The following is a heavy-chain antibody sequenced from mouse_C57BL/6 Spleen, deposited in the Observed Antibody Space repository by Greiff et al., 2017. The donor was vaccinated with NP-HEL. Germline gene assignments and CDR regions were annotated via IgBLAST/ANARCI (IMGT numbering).Heavy chain of an antibody. CDR3: ATYYSNYEGCAY. CDR1: GYTFTSYW. D-gene: IGHD2-5*01. J-gene: IGHJ3*01. Sequence: VQLQQPGAELVKPGASVKLSCKASGYTFTSYWMQWVKQRPGQGLEWIGEIDPSDSYTNYNQKFKGKATLTVDTSSSTAYMQLSSLTSEDSAVYYGATYYSNYEGCAYWGKGTLVTVSA. V-gene: IGHV1-50*01. CDR2: IDPSDSYT.